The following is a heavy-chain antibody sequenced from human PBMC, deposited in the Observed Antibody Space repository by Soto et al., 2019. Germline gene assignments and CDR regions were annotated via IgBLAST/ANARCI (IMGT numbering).Heavy chain of an antibody. CDR3: AKALGNPYYYYYMDV. Sequence: EVQLLESGGGLVQPGGSLRLSCAASGFNFNIYAMTWVRQAPGKGLEWVSTISPGGDSRYFADSVKCRVTISRDNSKNTPSLQMNSLRAEDTATNFCAKALGNPYYYYYMDVWGTGTTVSVSS. CDR2: ISPGGDSR. D-gene: IGHD1-1*01. CDR1: GFNFNIYA. J-gene: IGHJ6*03. V-gene: IGHV3-23*01.